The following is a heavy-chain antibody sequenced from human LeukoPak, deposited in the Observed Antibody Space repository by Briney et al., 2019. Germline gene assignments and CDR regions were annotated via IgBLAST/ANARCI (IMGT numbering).Heavy chain of an antibody. CDR2: IYYSGST. D-gene: IGHD3-3*01. V-gene: IGHV4-61*01. CDR3: EIDAGPSNFWSGYYPNYYYDYMDV. CDR1: GGSISSSTYY. Sequence: SETLSLTCSVSGGSISSSTYYWGWIRQPPGKGLEWIGYIYYSGSTNYNPSLKSRVTISVNTSKNQFSLKLSSVTAADTAVYYWEIDAGPSNFWSGYYPNYYYDYMDVWGKGTTVTVSS. J-gene: IGHJ6*03.